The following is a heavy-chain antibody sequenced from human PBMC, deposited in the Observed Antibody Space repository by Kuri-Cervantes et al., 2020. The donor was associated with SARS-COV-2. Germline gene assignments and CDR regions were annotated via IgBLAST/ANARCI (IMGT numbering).Heavy chain of an antibody. V-gene: IGHV1-46*01. CDR2: INPSGGST. CDR3: ARGGQLWLHDY. J-gene: IGHJ4*02. Sequence: ASVKVSCKASGYTFTSYAMNWVRQAPGQGLEWMGIINPSGGSTSYAQKFQGRVTMTRNTSISTAYMELSSLRSEDTAVYYCARGGQLWLHDYWGQGTLVTVSS. CDR1: GYTFTSYA. D-gene: IGHD5-18*01.